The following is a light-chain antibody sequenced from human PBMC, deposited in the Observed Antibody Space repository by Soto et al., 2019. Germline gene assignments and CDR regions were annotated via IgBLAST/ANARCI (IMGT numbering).Light chain of an antibody. V-gene: IGLV1-40*01. CDR1: SSNIGAGYD. CDR2: GNS. Sequence: QSVLTQPPSVSGAPGQRVTISSTGSSSNIGAGYDVHWYQQLPGTAPKLLIYGNSNRPSGVPDRFSGSKSGTSASLAITGLQAEDEADYFCQSYDSSDVVFGGGTQLTVL. CDR3: QSYDSSDVV. J-gene: IGLJ2*01.